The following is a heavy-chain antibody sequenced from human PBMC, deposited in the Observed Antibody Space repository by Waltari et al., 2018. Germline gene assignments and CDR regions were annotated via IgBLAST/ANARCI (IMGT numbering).Heavy chain of an antibody. CDR2: IRSKAYGGTT. CDR3: ILMRSSSGTGIFDY. J-gene: IGHJ4*02. D-gene: IGHD6-13*01. Sequence: EVQLVESGGGLVQPGRSLRLSCTASGFTFGDYAMSWVRQAPGKGLEWVGFIRSKAYGGTTEYAASVKGRFTISRDDSKSIAYLQMNSLKTEDTAVYYCILMRSSSGTGIFDYWGQGTLVTVSS. CDR1: GFTFGDYA. V-gene: IGHV3-49*04.